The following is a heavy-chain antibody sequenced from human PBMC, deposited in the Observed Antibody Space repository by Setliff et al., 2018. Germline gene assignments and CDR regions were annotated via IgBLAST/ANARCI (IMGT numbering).Heavy chain of an antibody. D-gene: IGHD3-3*02. CDR1: GNIFTGHF. CDR2: INPNSGDT. CDR3: ARYIHFANHFDF. V-gene: IGHV1-2*02. J-gene: IGHJ4*02. Sequence: ASVKVSCKASGNIFTGHFLHWVRQAPGQGLEWMGWINPNSGDTHSAQKFQGRVTMTTDTSTRTAYMELRSLRPDDTAVYHCARYIHFANHFDFWGQGTLVTVSS.